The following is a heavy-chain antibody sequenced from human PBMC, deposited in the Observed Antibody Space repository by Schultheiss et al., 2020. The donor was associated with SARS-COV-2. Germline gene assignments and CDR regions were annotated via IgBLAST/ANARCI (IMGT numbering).Heavy chain of an antibody. CDR3: ARHLGYCSSTSCYTGSGYYYYMDV. V-gene: IGHV4-59*08. Sequence: SETLSLTCTVSGGSISSYYWSWIRQPPGKGLEWIGYIYYSGRTNYNPSLKSRVTISVDTSKNQFSLKLSSVTAADTAVYYCARHLGYCSSTSCYTGSGYYYYMDVWGKGTTVTVSS. CDR2: IYYSGRT. J-gene: IGHJ6*03. CDR1: GGSISSYY. D-gene: IGHD2-2*02.